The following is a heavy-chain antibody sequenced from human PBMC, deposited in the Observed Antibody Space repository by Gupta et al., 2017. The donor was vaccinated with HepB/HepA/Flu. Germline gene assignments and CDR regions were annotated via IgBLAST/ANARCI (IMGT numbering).Heavy chain of an antibody. Sequence: DVQLVESGGGLVQPGGSLRLSCAASGFTFSSYWMYWVRQAPGKGLVWVSRVTTDGGSTTYADSVKGRFTISRDNAKNTLYLHMNSLRAEDTAVYYCARGAGYYFDFWGQGALVTVSS. CDR2: VTTDGGST. CDR3: ARGAGYYFDF. D-gene: IGHD3-3*01. CDR1: GFTFSSYW. V-gene: IGHV3-74*01. J-gene: IGHJ4*02.